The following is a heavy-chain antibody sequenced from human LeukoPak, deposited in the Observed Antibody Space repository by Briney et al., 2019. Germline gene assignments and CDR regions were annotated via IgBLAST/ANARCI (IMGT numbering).Heavy chain of an antibody. J-gene: IGHJ4*02. CDR1: GYTFTGYY. CDR3: ARDRYYGSGSYYNVFDY. CDR2: FDPNSGVT. D-gene: IGHD3-10*01. Sequence: ASVTVSCKGSGYTFTGYYMHWVRQPPGQGLEWMGRFDPNSGVTNYAQKFQGRVTMTRDTSISTAYMDLSRLRSDDTAVYYCARDRYYGSGSYYNVFDYWGQGTLVTVSS. V-gene: IGHV1-2*06.